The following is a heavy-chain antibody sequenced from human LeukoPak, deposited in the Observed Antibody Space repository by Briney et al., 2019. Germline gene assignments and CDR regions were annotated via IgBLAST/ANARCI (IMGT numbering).Heavy chain of an antibody. D-gene: IGHD4-17*01. CDR2: TRNKPNGYTT. CDR3: VRVRHGDYFDY. V-gene: IGHV3-72*01. Sequence: GGSLRLSCAASGFSITDHYMDWVRQAPGKGLEWVGRTRNKPNGYTTDYGTSVKGRFIVSRDDSENSLYLQMNGLKTEDTAVYYCVRVRHGDYFDYWGQGTLVTVPS. CDR1: GFSITDHY. J-gene: IGHJ4*02.